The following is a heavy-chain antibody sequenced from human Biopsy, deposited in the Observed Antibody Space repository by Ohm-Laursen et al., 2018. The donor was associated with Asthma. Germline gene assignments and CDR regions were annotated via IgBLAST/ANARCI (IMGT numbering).Heavy chain of an antibody. J-gene: IGHJ5*02. CDR1: GFAFNNSS. CDR2: ISASGVRT. V-gene: IGHV3-23*01. D-gene: IGHD3-22*01. Sequence: SLRLSCAASGFAFNNSSMTWVLQAPGKGLECVSSISASGVRTFYADSVKGRFTVSRDSSRNTLYLQLSTLRVEDTAVYFCAKITTDRQKANNWFDPWGQGTLVTVSS. CDR3: AKITTDRQKANNWFDP.